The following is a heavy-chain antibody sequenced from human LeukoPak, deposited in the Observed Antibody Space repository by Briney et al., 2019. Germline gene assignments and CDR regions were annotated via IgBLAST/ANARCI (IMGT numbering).Heavy chain of an antibody. J-gene: IGHJ4*02. CDR3: ARDFFPRQDYGDYLSSYDY. Sequence: SETLSLTCTVSGGSISSYYWSWIRQPPGKGLEWIGYIYYSESTNYNPSLKSRVTISVDTSKNQFSLKLSSVTAADTAVYYCARDFFPRQDYGDYLSSYDYWGQGTLVTVSS. D-gene: IGHD4-17*01. CDR2: IYYSEST. V-gene: IGHV4-59*01. CDR1: GGSISSYY.